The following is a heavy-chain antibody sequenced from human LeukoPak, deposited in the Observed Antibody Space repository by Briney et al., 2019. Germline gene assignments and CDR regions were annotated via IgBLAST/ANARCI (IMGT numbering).Heavy chain of an antibody. CDR1: GGSISSYY. J-gene: IGHJ4*02. CDR3: ARLMVRGVLRGHIDY. D-gene: IGHD3-10*01. V-gene: IGHV4-59*08. Sequence: SETLSLTCTVSGGSISSYYWSWIRQPPGKGLEWIGYIYYSGSTNYTPSLKSRVTISVDTSKNQFSLKLSSVAAADTAVYYWARLMVRGVLRGHIDYWGQGTLVTVSS. CDR2: IYYSGST.